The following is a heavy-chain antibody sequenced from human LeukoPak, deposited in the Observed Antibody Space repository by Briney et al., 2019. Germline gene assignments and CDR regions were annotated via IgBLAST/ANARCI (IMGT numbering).Heavy chain of an antibody. D-gene: IGHD3-10*01. CDR1: GFTFSNVW. V-gene: IGHV3-15*06. CDR2: IKSKTDGGTT. CDR3: TTAVIRGLNAFDI. Sequence: XASGFTFSNVWMXXVRQAPGKGXXWVGRIKSKTDGGTTNYAAPVKGTFTISRDDSKNTLYLQMNSLKTEDTAVYYCTTAVIRGLNAFDIWGRGTMVTVSS. J-gene: IGHJ3*02.